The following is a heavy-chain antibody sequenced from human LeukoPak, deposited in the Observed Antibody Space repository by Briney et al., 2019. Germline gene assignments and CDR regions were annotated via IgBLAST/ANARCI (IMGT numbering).Heavy chain of an antibody. Sequence: LSLSCAASGFTFSSYEMNGVRPAPGKGLEWVSYISSSGSTIYYADSVKGRFTISRDNAKNSLYLQMNSLRAEDTAVYYCARDSRPNSSSSRKDFDYWGQGTLVTVSS. CDR3: ARDSRPNSSSSRKDFDY. D-gene: IGHD6-6*01. J-gene: IGHJ4*02. CDR2: ISSSGSTI. CDR1: GFTFSSYE. V-gene: IGHV3-48*03.